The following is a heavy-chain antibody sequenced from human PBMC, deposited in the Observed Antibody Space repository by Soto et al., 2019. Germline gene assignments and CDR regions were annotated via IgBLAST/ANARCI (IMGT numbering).Heavy chain of an antibody. CDR3: ARDNPVYYAFDI. J-gene: IGHJ3*02. Sequence: QVQLVQSGAEVKKPGASVKVSCKASGYTFTGYYMHWVRQAPGQGLEWMGWINPNSGGTNYAQKFQGWVTVTRDTSSSTAYMELSRLRSDDTAVYYCARDNPVYYAFDIWGQGTMVTVSS. CDR1: GYTFTGYY. V-gene: IGHV1-2*04. CDR2: INPNSGGT. D-gene: IGHD3-10*01.